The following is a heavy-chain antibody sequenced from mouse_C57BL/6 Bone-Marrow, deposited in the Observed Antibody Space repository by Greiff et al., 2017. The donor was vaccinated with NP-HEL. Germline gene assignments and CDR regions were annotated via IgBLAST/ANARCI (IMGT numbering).Heavy chain of an antibody. J-gene: IGHJ1*03. CDR2: ISYDGSN. CDR3: ARDWGTYDYGDWYFDV. V-gene: IGHV3-6*01. CDR1: GYSITSGYY. Sequence: EVQLQQSGPGLVKPSQSLSLTCSFTGYSITSGYYWNWIRQFPGNKLEWMGYISYDGSNNYNPSLKNRISITRHTAKNQFILTLNSVTTEDTATYYCARDWGTYDYGDWYFDVWGTGTTVTVSS. D-gene: IGHD2-4*01.